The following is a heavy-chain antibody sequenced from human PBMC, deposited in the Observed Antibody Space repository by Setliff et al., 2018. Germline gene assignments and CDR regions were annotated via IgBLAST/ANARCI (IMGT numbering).Heavy chain of an antibody. CDR1: GASITSGSYY. Sequence: KPSETLSLTCTVSGASITSGSYYWGLIRQPPGKGLEWVATIYYSGSTYSNPSLKSRLIISVDAPDNQFSVKLSSVTAADTAVYYCARHKSNGSGSYPSLYMDVWGKGIMVTVSS. J-gene: IGHJ6*03. V-gene: IGHV4-39*01. CDR2: IYYSGST. CDR3: ARHKSNGSGSYPSLYMDV. D-gene: IGHD3-10*01.